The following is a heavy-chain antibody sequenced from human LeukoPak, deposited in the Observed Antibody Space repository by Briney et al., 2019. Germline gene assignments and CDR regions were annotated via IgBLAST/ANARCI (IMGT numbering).Heavy chain of an antibody. CDR1: GGSISSYY. D-gene: IGHD3-16*01. V-gene: IGHV4-59*01. Sequence: SETLSLTCTVSGGSISSYYWSWIRQPPGKGLEWIGYIYYSGSTNYNPSLKSRVTISVDPSKNQFSLKLSSVPAADTAVYYCAIYDTGPRFDYWGQGTLVTVSS. CDR2: IYYSGST. CDR3: AIYDTGPRFDY. J-gene: IGHJ4*02.